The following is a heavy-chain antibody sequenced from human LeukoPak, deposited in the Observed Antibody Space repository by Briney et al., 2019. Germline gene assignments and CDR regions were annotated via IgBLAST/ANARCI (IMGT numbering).Heavy chain of an antibody. CDR1: GFTFSDYY. CDR3: ARACGGDCYWKYFDY. CDR2: ISSSGSTI. J-gene: IGHJ4*02. V-gene: IGHV3-11*04. D-gene: IGHD2-21*01. Sequence: GGSLRLSCAASGFTFSDYYMSWIRQAPGKGLEWVSYISSSGSTIYYADSVKGRFTISRDNAKNSLYLQMNSLRAEDTAVYYSARACGGDCYWKYFDYWGQGTLVTVSS.